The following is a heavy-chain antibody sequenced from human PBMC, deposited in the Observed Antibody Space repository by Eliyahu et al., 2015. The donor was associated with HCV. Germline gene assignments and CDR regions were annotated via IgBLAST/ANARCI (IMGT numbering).Heavy chain of an antibody. CDR3: ARESGSYYHYDMDV. Sequence: EVQLVESGGGLVEPGGSLRLSCAASEFXLXTYTMNWVRQAPGKGLEWVSYISRSSSAIYYADSVKGRFTISRDNAENSVYLQMNSLRDEDTAVYYCARESGSYYHYDMDVWGQGTTVTVSS. CDR1: EFXLXTYT. D-gene: IGHD1-26*01. V-gene: IGHV3-48*02. J-gene: IGHJ6*02. CDR2: ISRSSSAI.